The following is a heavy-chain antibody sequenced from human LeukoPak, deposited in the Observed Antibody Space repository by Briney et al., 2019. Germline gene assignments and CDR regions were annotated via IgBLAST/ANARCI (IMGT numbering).Heavy chain of an antibody. D-gene: IGHD1-26*01. J-gene: IGHJ5*02. CDR3: TRVTLRGSKYNWFDP. CDR1: GGTFNTHI. CDR2: ITPIIGTT. V-gene: IGHV1-69*08. Sequence: SVKVSCTSSGGTFNTHIFNWVRQAPGQGLEWMGRITPIIGTTKYAQRFQGRVAITADTSTSTAYLELRGLTYDDSAVYYCTRVTLRGSKYNWFDPWGQGTHVSVSS.